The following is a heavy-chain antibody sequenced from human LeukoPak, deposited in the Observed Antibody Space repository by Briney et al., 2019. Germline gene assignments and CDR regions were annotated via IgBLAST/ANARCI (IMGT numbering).Heavy chain of an antibody. CDR1: GLTFSSYG. CDR3: AKDDYYDTSGYRD. D-gene: IGHD3-22*01. CDR2: ISYDVGKK. Sequence: GGSLRLSCAASGLTFSSYGMHWVRQAPGKGLEWVAVISYDVGKKYYADSVKGRFTISRDNSKNTLYLQMNSLRAEDTAVYYCAKDDYYDTSGYRDWGQGTLVTVSS. V-gene: IGHV3-30*18. J-gene: IGHJ4*02.